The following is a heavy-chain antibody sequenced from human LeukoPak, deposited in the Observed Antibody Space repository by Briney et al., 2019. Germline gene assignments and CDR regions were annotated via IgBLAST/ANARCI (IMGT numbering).Heavy chain of an antibody. V-gene: IGHV1-69*05. Sequence: SVKVSCKASGGTFSSYAISWLRQAPGQGLEWMGRIIPIFGTANYAQKFQGRVTITTDESTSTAYMELSSLRSEDTAVYYCASNDEQQLVQGTTDYDYMDVWGKGTTVTVSS. D-gene: IGHD6-13*01. CDR2: IIPIFGTA. CDR3: ASNDEQQLVQGTTDYDYMDV. CDR1: GGTFSSYA. J-gene: IGHJ6*03.